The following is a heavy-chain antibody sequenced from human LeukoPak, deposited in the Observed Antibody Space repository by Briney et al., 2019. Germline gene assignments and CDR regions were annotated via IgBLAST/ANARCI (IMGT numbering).Heavy chain of an antibody. V-gene: IGHV4-34*01. CDR1: GGSFSGYY. J-gene: IGHJ6*02. Sequence: SETLSLTCAVYGGSFSGYYWSWIRQPPGKGLEWIGEINHSGSTNYNPSLKSRVTISVDTSKNQFSLKLSSVTAADTAVYYCARGYDILTGYYIGYYYYGMDVWGQGTTVTVSS. D-gene: IGHD3-9*01. CDR2: INHSGST. CDR3: ARGYDILTGYYIGYYYYGMDV.